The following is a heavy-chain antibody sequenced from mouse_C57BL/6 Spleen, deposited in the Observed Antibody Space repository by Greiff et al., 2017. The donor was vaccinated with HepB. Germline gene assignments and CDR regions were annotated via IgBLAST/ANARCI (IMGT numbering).Heavy chain of an antibody. J-gene: IGHJ2*01. D-gene: IGHD3-2*02. CDR2: INPSSGYT. CDR1: GYTFTSYW. CDR3: ARWGSGHSSGSYYFDY. V-gene: IGHV1-7*01. Sequence: QVHVKQSGAELAKPGASVKLSCKASGYTFTSYWMHWVKQRPGQGLEWIGYINPSSGYTKYNQKFKDKATLTADKSSSTAYMQLSSLTYEDSAVYYCARWGSGHSSGSYYFDYWGQGTTLTVSS.